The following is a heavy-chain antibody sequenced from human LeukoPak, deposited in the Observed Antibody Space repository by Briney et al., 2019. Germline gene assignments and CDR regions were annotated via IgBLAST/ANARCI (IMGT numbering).Heavy chain of an antibody. CDR3: ARDLQYDALRWYFGL. Sequence: PSETLSLTCTVSGGSISSYDWSWIRQPPGKGLEWIGYIYYSGSTNYNPSLKSRVTMSVDTSKNPLSLKLSCVTAADTAVYYCARDLQYDALRWYFGLWGRGALVTVS. CDR2: IYYSGST. V-gene: IGHV4-59*12. D-gene: IGHD3-3*01. J-gene: IGHJ2*01. CDR1: GGSISSYD.